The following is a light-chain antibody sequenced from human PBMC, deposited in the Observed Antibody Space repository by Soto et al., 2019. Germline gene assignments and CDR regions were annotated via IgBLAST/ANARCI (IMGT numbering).Light chain of an antibody. V-gene: IGKV3-20*01. CDR3: QHYDSLPIT. Sequence: EIVITQSPASLCVSLGERATPSRRASQSISSNLAWYQQKPGQPPRLLIYGASSRATGIPDRFSGSGSGTGFTLTISRLEPEDFAVFYCQHYDSLPITFGQGTQLEIK. CDR1: QSISSN. CDR2: GAS. J-gene: IGKJ5*01.